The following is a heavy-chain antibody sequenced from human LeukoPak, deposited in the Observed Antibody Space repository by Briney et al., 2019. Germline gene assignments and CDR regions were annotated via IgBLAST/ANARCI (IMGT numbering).Heavy chain of an antibody. Sequence: VASVKVSCKASGGTFSSYAISWVRQAPGQGLEWMGGIIPIFGTANYAQKFQGRVTITTDESTSTAYMELSSLRSEDTAVYYCARGGCSSTSCYTGYYFDYWGQGTLVTVSS. V-gene: IGHV1-69*05. D-gene: IGHD2-2*02. CDR2: IIPIFGTA. CDR3: ARGGCSSTSCYTGYYFDY. J-gene: IGHJ4*02. CDR1: GGTFSSYA.